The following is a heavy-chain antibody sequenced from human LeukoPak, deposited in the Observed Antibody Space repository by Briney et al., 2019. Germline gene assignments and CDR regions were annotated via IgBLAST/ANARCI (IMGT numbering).Heavy chain of an antibody. Sequence: QPGGSLRLSCAASGFTFSGSAMHWVRQASGKGLEWVGRIRSKANSYATAYAASVKGRFTISRDDSKNTAYLQMNSLKTEDTAVYYCTRHFVRGPAAATDQGADAFDIWGQGTMVTVSS. CDR3: TRHFVRGPAAATDQGADAFDI. D-gene: IGHD2-2*01. CDR2: IRSKANSYAT. CDR1: GFTFSGSA. J-gene: IGHJ3*02. V-gene: IGHV3-73*01.